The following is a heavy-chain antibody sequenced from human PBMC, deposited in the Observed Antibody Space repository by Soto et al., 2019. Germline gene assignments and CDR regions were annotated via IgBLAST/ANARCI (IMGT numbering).Heavy chain of an antibody. CDR2: INPSGGST. CDR1: GYTFTSYY. CDR3: ARWHCSSTSCLTFDAFDI. Sequence: ASVKVSCKASGYTFTSYYMHWVRQAPGQGLEWMGIINPSGGSTSYAQKFQGRVTMTRDTSTSTVYMELSSLRSEDTAVYYCARWHCSSTSCLTFDAFDIWGQGTMVTV. D-gene: IGHD2-2*01. J-gene: IGHJ3*02. V-gene: IGHV1-46*03.